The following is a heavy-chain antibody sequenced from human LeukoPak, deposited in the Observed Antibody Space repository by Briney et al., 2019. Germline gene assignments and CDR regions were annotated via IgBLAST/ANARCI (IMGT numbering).Heavy chain of an antibody. D-gene: IGHD3-22*01. Sequence: PGGSLRLSCAASGFTFSSYAMSWVRQAPGKGLEWVSAISGSGGSTYYADSVKGRFTISRDNSKNTLYLQMNSLRAEDTAVYYCAKDRRYYYDSSGYYNWGQGNLVTVSS. V-gene: IGHV3-23*01. J-gene: IGHJ4*02. CDR3: AKDRRYYYDSSGYYN. CDR2: ISGSGGST. CDR1: GFTFSSYA.